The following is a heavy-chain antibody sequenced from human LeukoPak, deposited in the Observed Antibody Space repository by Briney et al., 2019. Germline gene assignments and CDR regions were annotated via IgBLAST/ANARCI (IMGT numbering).Heavy chain of an antibody. J-gene: IGHJ6*03. CDR3: ARSGYYYDSSHMDV. CDR1: GFTFSTYW. V-gene: IGHV3-7*01. Sequence: GGSLRLSCAASGFTFSTYWMTWVRQAPGKGLEWVANIKRDRSEKYYVESVKGRFTISRDNAKNSLYLQMSSLRAEDTAVYYCARSGYYYDSSHMDVWGKGTTVTVSS. CDR2: IKRDRSEK. D-gene: IGHD3-22*01.